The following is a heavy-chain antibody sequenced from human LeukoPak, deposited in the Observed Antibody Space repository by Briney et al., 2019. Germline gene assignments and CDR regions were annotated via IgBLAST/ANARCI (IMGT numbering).Heavy chain of an antibody. D-gene: IGHD3-10*01. V-gene: IGHV1-18*01. CDR1: GYTFTSYG. CDR3: ASLAGGVRGVIYYYYYMDV. J-gene: IGHJ6*03. CDR2: ISAYNGNT. Sequence: ASVKVSCKASGYTFTSYGISWVRQAPGQGLEGMGWISAYNGNTNYAQKLQGRVTMNTDTSTSTAYMELRSLRSEDTAVYYCASLAGGVRGVIYYYYYMDVWGKGTTVTISS.